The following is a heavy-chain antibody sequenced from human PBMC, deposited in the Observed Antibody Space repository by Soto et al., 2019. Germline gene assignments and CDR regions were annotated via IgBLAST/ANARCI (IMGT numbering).Heavy chain of an antibody. CDR1: GGSINNYY. J-gene: IGHJ4*02. Sequence: PSETLSLTCTVSGGSINNYYWSWIRQPPGKGLEWIGYIYYTGSTNYNPSLKSRVTISLDTPKNQFSLKLTSVSAADTAVYYCARGPSGDKVDSWGQGILVTVSS. V-gene: IGHV4-59*08. D-gene: IGHD7-27*01. CDR2: IYYTGST. CDR3: ARGPSGDKVDS.